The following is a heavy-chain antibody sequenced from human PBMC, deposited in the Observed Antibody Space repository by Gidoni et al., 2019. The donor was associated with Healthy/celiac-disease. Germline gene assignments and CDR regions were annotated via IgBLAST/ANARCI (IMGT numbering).Heavy chain of an antibody. CDR2: IYWNDDK. J-gene: IGHJ6*02. V-gene: IGHV2-5*01. CDR3: AHSGGNDYGDKSNFGMDV. CDR1: GFSLSTSGVG. Sequence: QITLKESGPTLVKPTQTITLTCTFPGFSLSTSGVGVGWIRQPPGKALEWLALIYWNDDKRYSPSLKSRLTITKDTSKNQVVLTMTNMDPVDTATYYCAHSGGNDYGDKSNFGMDVWGQGTTVTVSS. D-gene: IGHD4-17*01.